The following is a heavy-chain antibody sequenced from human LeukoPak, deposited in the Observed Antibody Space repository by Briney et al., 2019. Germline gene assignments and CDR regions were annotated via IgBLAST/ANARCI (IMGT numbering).Heavy chain of an antibody. Sequence: GGSLRLSCAASGFTFSSYSMNWVRRAPGKGLEWVSYISGSSSTIYYAGSVKGRFTISRDNAENSLYLQMNSLRDEDTAVYYCARDHSSDWYSLVVTSEYFQHWGQGTLVTVSS. J-gene: IGHJ1*01. CDR1: GFTFSSYS. D-gene: IGHD6-19*01. CDR2: ISGSSSTI. CDR3: ARDHSSDWYSLVVTSEYFQH. V-gene: IGHV3-48*02.